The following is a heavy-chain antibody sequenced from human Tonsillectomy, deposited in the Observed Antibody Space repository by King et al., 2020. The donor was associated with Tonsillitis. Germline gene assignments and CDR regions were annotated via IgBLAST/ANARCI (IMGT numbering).Heavy chain of an antibody. V-gene: IGHV1-2*02. CDR2: MNPHNGLT. CDR3: ARDTIFAGESMGWSHF. D-gene: IGHD6-19*01. J-gene: IGHJ4*02. CDR1: GYTFSGCY. Sequence: VQLVESGTEVKRPGASVKVSCQASGYTFSGCYIHWVRQAPGQGLEWMGWMNPHNGLTKYAQKFQGRVTMTRDTSVDTANMELTRLTSDDTAVYYCARDTIFAGESMGWSHFWGQGTLVTVS.